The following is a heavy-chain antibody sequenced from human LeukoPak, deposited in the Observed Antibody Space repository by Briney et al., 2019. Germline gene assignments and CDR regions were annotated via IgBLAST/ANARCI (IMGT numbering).Heavy chain of an antibody. CDR3: ARDIAVAGTGTFDI. CDR1: GGSISRYN. D-gene: IGHD6-19*01. CDR2: IYTSGRT. Sequence: SETLSLTCTVSGGSISRYNWSWIRQPAGKGLEWIGLIYTSGRTNYNPSLKNRVTMSVDTSKNHLSLKLSSVTAADTAVYYCARDIAVAGTGTFDIWGQGILVTVSS. J-gene: IGHJ3*02. V-gene: IGHV4-4*07.